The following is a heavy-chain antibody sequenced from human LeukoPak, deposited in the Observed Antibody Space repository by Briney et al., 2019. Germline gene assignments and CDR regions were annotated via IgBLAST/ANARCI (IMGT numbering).Heavy chain of an antibody. D-gene: IGHD5-12*01. CDR1: GFNFIDYS. V-gene: IGHV3-48*01. J-gene: IGHJ4*01. CDR2: IGISSGNT. Sequence: GGSLRLSCAASGFNFIDYSMNWVRQAPGKGLEWISYIGISSGNTKYADSVKGRFTISRDKARNSLYLQMNSLRVEDTVMYYCARDHRYAFDNWGHGTLVTVSS. CDR3: ARDHRYAFDN.